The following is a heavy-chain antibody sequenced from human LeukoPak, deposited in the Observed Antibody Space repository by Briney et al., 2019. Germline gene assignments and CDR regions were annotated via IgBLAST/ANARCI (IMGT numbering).Heavy chain of an antibody. Sequence: QPGGSLRLSCAASGFTFSSYSMNWVRQAPGKGLEWVSSISSSSSYIYYADSVKGRFTISRDNAKNSLYLQMNSLRAEDTAVYYCARDNRHFVVVSGMTDHYMDVWGKGATVTISS. CDR3: ARDNRHFVVVSGMTDHYMDV. V-gene: IGHV3-21*01. CDR1: GFTFSSYS. J-gene: IGHJ6*03. CDR2: ISSSSSYI. D-gene: IGHD2-21*01.